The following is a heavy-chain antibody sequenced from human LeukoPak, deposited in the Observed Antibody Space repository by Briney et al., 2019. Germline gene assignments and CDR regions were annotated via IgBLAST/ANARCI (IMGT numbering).Heavy chain of an antibody. J-gene: IGHJ6*03. V-gene: IGHV1-8*01. CDR2: MNPNSGNT. Sequence: GASVKVSCKASGYTFTSYDINWVRQATGQGLEWMGWMNPNSGNTGYAQKFQGRVTMTRNTSISTAYMELSSLRSEDTAVYYCARGRVRYCSGGSCYSSLGYYYYYMDVWAKGTTVTVSS. CDR3: ARGRVRYCSGGSCYSSLGYYYYYMDV. D-gene: IGHD2-15*01. CDR1: GYTFTSYD.